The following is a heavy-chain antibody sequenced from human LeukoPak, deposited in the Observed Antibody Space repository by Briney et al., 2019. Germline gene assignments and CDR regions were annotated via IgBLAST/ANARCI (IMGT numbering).Heavy chain of an antibody. J-gene: IGHJ4*02. V-gene: IGHV4-61*02. D-gene: IGHD3/OR15-3a*01. CDR3: ARAPHRGLGDFDY. CDR2: IYTSGST. Sequence: SETLSLTCTVSGGSISSGSYYWSWIRQPAGKGLEWIGRIYTSGSTNYNPSLKSRVTISVDTSKNQFSLKLSSVTAADTAVYYCARAPHRGLGDFDYWGQGTLVTVSS. CDR1: GGSISSGSYY.